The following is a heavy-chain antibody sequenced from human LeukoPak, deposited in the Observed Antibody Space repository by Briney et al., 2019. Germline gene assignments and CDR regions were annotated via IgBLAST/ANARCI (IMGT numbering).Heavy chain of an antibody. V-gene: IGHV1-69*05. CDR3: ASMTNDDIVVVPAAMSEYYYYYYMDV. Sequence: GASVKVSCKASGGTFSSYAISWVRQAPGQGLEWMGGIIPIFGTANYAQKFQGRVTITTDESTSTAYMELSSLRSEDTAVYYCASMTNDDIVVVPAAMSEYYYYYYMDVWGKGTTVSVSS. J-gene: IGHJ6*03. D-gene: IGHD2-2*01. CDR1: GGTFSSYA. CDR2: IIPIFGTA.